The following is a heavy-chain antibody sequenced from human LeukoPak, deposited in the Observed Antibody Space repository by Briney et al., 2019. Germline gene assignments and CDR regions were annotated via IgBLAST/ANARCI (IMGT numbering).Heavy chain of an antibody. CDR1: GGTVTSSTYF. V-gene: IGHV4-39*07. J-gene: IGHJ6*03. CDR3: ARDGFYSHYYMDV. CDR2: ISYSGAT. Sequence: PSETLSLTCTLSGGTVTSSTYFWGRIRQPPGKGLEWIGSISYSGATYYNPSLKSRVSMSVHTSKNQLSLKLSSVTAADTAVYYCARDGFYSHYYMDVWGEGTTVTVSS.